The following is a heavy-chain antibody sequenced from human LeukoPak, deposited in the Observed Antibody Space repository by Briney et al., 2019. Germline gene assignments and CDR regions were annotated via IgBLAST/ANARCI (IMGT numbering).Heavy chain of an antibody. CDR3: ARPYDFWSGSLDY. CDR2: IRYDGSNK. CDR1: GFTFSSYG. J-gene: IGHJ4*02. Sequence: GGSLRLSCAASGFTFSSYGMHWVRQALGKGLEWVAFIRYDGSNKYYADSVKGRFTISRDNSKNTLYLQMNSLRAEDTAVYYCARPYDFWSGSLDYWGQGTLVTVSS. D-gene: IGHD3-3*01. V-gene: IGHV3-30*02.